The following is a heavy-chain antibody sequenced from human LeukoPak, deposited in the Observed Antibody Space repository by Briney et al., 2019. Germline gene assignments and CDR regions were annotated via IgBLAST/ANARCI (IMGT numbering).Heavy chain of an antibody. J-gene: IGHJ6*02. D-gene: IGHD6-6*01. CDR1: GYTFTSYG. CDR2: ISAYNGNT. CDR3: ASTRGYSSSSGYYYYGMDV. Sequence: ASVKVSCKASGYTFTSYGISWVRQAPGQGLEWTGWISAYNGNTNYAQKLQGRVTMTTDTSTSTAYMELRSLRSDDTAVYYCASTRGYSSSSGYYYYGMDVWGQGTTVTVSS. V-gene: IGHV1-18*01.